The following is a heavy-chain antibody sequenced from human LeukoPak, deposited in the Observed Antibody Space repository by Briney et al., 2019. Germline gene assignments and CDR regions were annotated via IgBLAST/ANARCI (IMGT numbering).Heavy chain of an antibody. J-gene: IGHJ4*02. V-gene: IGHV1-18*01. CDR3: ARATWSGYSYGYEVDY. Sequence: ASVKVSCKASGYTFTSYDISWVRQAPGQGLEWMGWISAYNGNTNYAQKLQGRVTMTTDTSTSTAYMELRSLRSDDTAVYYCARATWSGYSYGYEVDYWGQGTLVTVSS. CDR1: GYTFTSYD. D-gene: IGHD5-18*01. CDR2: ISAYNGNT.